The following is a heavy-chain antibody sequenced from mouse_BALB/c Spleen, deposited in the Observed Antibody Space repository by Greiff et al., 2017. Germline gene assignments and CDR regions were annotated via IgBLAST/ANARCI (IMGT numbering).Heavy chain of an antibody. CDR2: IDTSDSYT. D-gene: IGHD2-3*01. V-gene: IGHV1-69*01. CDR1: GYTFTDYW. J-gene: IGHJ4*01. CDR3: AMMGRGYAMDY. Sequence: QVQLQQPGAELVMPGASVKMSCKASGYTFTDYWMHWVKQRPGQGLEWIGAIDTSDSYTSYNQKFKGKATLTVDESSSTAYMQLSSLTSEDSAVYYCAMMGRGYAMDYWGQGTSVTVSS.